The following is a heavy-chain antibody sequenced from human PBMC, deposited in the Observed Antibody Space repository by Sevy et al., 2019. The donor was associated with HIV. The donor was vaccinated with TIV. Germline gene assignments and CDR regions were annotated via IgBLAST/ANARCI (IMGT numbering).Heavy chain of an antibody. D-gene: IGHD6-13*01. J-gene: IGHJ4*01. Sequence: GESLKISCAASGFAFSSHAMHWVRQAPGKGLEWVAVISYEGTETFYAASVEGRFTISRDNSKNMLSLQINSLRPEHTAVYYCARDGGYSIKWYPLYWGHGTLVTVSS. CDR3: ARDGGYSIKWYPLY. V-gene: IGHV3-30-3*01. CDR2: ISYEGTET. CDR1: GFAFSSHA.